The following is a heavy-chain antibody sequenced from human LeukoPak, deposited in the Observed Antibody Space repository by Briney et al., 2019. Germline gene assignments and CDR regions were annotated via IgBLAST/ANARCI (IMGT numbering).Heavy chain of an antibody. J-gene: IGHJ4*02. D-gene: IGHD2-2*01. CDR1: GFTFGDYA. Sequence: PGGSLRLSCAASGFTFGDYAMHWVRQAPGKGLEWVSGVTWNSGSKGYADSVKGRFTISRDNVKNTLYLQMNSLRAEDTAVYYCAKSDDIVVVPAALGYWGQGTLVTVSS. V-gene: IGHV3-9*01. CDR2: VTWNSGSK. CDR3: AKSDDIVVVPAALGY.